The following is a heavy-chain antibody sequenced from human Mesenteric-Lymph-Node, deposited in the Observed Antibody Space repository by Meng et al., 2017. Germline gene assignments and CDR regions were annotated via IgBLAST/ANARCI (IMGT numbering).Heavy chain of an antibody. J-gene: IGHJ5*02. V-gene: IGHV3-66*02. CDR2: IYSGGST. CDR1: GFTVSSNY. Sequence: GESLKISCAASGFTVSSNYMSWVRQAPGKGLEWVSVIYSGGSTYYADSVKGRFTISRDNSKNTLYLQMNSLRAEDTAVYYCARTLGSGGLWGGWFDPWGQGTLVTVSS. D-gene: IGHD3-16*01. CDR3: ARTLGSGGLWGGWFDP.